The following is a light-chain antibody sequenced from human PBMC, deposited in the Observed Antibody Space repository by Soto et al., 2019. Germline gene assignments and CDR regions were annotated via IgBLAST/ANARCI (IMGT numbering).Light chain of an antibody. CDR2: EVS. CDR3: SSYTSSNTFVV. CDR1: SSDVGGYNY. Sequence: QSALTQPASVSGSPGQSISISCTGTSSDVGGYNYVSWYQQHPGKAPKLIIYEVSNRPSGVSNRFSGSKSGNTASLTISGLQAEDEADYYCSSYTSSNTFVVFGGGTKVTVL. V-gene: IGLV2-14*01. J-gene: IGLJ2*01.